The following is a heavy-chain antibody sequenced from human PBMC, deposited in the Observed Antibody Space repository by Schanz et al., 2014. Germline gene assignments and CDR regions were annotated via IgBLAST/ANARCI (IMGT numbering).Heavy chain of an antibody. CDR1: GFTFSSYW. D-gene: IGHD2-15*01. CDR3: ARDFLLEQLGYSHYYYAMDV. V-gene: IGHV3-74*01. CDR2: IKSDGSST. Sequence: EVHLLESGGGLVPPGGSLRLSCAASGFTFSSYWMHWVRQVPGKGLVWVSRIKSDGSSTSYADSVKGRFTISRDNAKNTLYLQMNSLRAEDTAVYYCARDFLLEQLGYSHYYYAMDVWGQGTTVTVSS. J-gene: IGHJ6*02.